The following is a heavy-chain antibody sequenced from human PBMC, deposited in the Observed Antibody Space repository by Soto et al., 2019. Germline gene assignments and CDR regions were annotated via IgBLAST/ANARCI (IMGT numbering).Heavy chain of an antibody. CDR2: ISSSSNFI. CDR3: GRDRDYYYSYMDV. D-gene: IGHD3-10*01. J-gene: IGHJ6*03. Sequence: EVQLVESGGGLVKPGGSLRLSCAASGFTFSSYSMNWVRQAPGKGLEWVSSISSSSNFISYGDSVKGRFTISRDNATNSLSLQTSRLRAEDTAVFYCGRDRDYYYSYMDVWCKATALTVPS. CDR1: GFTFSSYS. V-gene: IGHV3-21*01.